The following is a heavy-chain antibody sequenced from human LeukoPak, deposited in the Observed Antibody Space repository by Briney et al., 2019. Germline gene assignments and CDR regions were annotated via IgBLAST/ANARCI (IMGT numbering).Heavy chain of an antibody. J-gene: IGHJ4*02. CDR2: ISWNSGSI. CDR1: GFTFDDYA. Sequence: AGRSLRLSCAASGFTFDDYAMHWVRQAPGKGLEWVSGISWNSGSIGYADSVKGRFTISRDNAKNSLYLQMNRLRAEDTALYYCAKASPYYYDSSGSGIDYWGQGTLVTVSS. V-gene: IGHV3-9*01. D-gene: IGHD3-22*01. CDR3: AKASPYYYDSSGSGIDY.